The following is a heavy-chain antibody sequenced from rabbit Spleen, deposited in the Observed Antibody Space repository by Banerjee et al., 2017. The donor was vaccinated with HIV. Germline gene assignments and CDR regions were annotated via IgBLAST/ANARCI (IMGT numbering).Heavy chain of an antibody. CDR3: ARYYIFYGMDL. Sequence: QQLVESGGGLVKPGASLTLTCKASGFSFSSGYDMCWVRQAPGKGLEWIACIDTGSSGFTYFASWAKGRFTISKTSSTTVTLQVTSLTAADTATYFCARYYIFYGMDLWGQGTLVTVS. CDR1: GFSFSSGYD. D-gene: IGHD4-1*01. J-gene: IGHJ6*01. CDR2: IDTGSSGFT. V-gene: IGHV1S40*01.